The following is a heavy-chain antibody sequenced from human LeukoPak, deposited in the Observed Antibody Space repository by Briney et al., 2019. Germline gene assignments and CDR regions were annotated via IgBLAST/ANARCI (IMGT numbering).Heavy chain of an antibody. CDR3: AVLTYYYDSSGSSDAFDI. D-gene: IGHD3-22*01. Sequence: SVKVSCKASGFTFTSSAVQWVRQVRGQRLEWIGWIVVGSGNTNYAQKFQERVTITRDMSTSTAYMELSSLRSEDTAVYYCAVLTYYYDSSGSSDAFDIWGQGTMVTVSS. CDR1: GFTFTSSA. CDR2: IVVGSGNT. V-gene: IGHV1-58*01. J-gene: IGHJ3*02.